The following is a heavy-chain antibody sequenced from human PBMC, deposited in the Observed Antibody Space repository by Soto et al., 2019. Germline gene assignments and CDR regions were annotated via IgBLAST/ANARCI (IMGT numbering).Heavy chain of an antibody. D-gene: IGHD6-13*01. CDR2: INHSGST. V-gene: IGHV4-34*01. CDR3: ARAVAAAGTGQRHNWFDP. J-gene: IGHJ5*02. Sequence: PPETLSLTCAVYGGSFSGYYWRWISQPPGKGLEWIGEINHSGSTNYNPSLKSRVTISVDTSKNQFSLKLSSVTAADTAVYYCARAVAAAGTGQRHNWFDPWGQGTLVTVSS. CDR1: GGSFSGYY.